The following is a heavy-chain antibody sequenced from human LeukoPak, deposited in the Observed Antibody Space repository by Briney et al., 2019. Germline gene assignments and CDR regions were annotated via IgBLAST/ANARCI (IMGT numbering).Heavy chain of an antibody. J-gene: IGHJ4*02. D-gene: IGHD3-10*01. Sequence: GGSLRLSCAASGFTFSSYAMHWVRQAPGKGLEWVAVISYDGSNKYYADSVKGRFTISRDNSKNTLYLQMNSLRAEDAAVYYCARGSGSYHDYWGQGTLVTVSS. CDR1: GFTFSSYA. CDR2: ISYDGSNK. CDR3: ARGSGSYHDY. V-gene: IGHV3-30*04.